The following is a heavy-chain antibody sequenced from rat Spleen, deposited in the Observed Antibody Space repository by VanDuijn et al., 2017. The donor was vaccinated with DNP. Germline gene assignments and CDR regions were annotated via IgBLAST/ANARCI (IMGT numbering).Heavy chain of an antibody. Sequence: EVQLVETGGGLVQPGRSLKLPCLASGFTFSSYWVYWIRQAPGKGLECVASISTDGGRTYYPDSVRGRFTNSRNNAENTIYLQINSLRSEDTGTYYCVKHLDAWGQGTSVTVSS. CDR3: VKHLDA. J-gene: IGHJ4*01. CDR1: GFTFSSYW. V-gene: IGHV5-58*01. CDR2: ISTDGGRT.